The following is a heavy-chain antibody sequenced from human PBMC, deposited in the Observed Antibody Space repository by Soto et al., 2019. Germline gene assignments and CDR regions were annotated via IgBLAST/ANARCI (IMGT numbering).Heavy chain of an antibody. CDR3: ARGEWLGERRFDP. CDR2: IYYSGST. V-gene: IGHV4-31*03. J-gene: IGHJ5*02. Sequence: SETLSLSCTVSGGSISSGGYYWSWIRQHPGKGLEWIGYIYYSGSTYYNPSLKSRVTISVDTSKNQFSLKLSSVTAADTAVYYCARGEWLGERRFDPWGQGTLVTVSS. CDR1: GGSISSGGYY. D-gene: IGHD3-16*01.